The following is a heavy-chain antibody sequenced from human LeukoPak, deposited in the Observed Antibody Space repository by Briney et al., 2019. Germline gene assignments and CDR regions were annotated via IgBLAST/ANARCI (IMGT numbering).Heavy chain of an antibody. CDR3: AKDPYYDFWSGYSYYYYGMDV. CDR1: GFTFSSYG. J-gene: IGHJ6*02. D-gene: IGHD3-3*01. Sequence: GGSLRLSCAASGFTFSSYGMHWVRQAPGKGLEWVAVISYEGSNKYYADSVKGRFTISRDNSKNTLYLQTNSLRAEDTAVYYCAKDPYYDFWSGYSYYYYGMDVWGQGTTVTVSS. V-gene: IGHV3-30*18. CDR2: ISYEGSNK.